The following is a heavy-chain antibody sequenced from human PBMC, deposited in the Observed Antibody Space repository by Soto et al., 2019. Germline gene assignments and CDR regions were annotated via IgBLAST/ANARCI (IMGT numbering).Heavy chain of an antibody. CDR1: GFTFSNYW. CDR2: IKQDGSEK. Sequence: EGQLVGSGGGFVQPGGSLRLSCAASGFTFSNYWTSWVRQAPGKGLEWVANIKQDGSEKYYVDSVKGRFTISRDNAKNSLYLQMNSLRAEDTAVYYCARVGGPGMDVWGQGTTVTVSS. CDR3: ARVGGPGMDV. V-gene: IGHV3-7*03. D-gene: IGHD3-16*01. J-gene: IGHJ6*02.